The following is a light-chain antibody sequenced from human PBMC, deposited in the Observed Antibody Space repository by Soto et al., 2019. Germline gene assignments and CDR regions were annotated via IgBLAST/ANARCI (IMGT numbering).Light chain of an antibody. CDR2: DVS. CDR3: SSYTSSSTV. J-gene: IGLJ1*01. V-gene: IGLV2-14*01. Sequence: QSALTQPASVSGSPGQSITISCTGTSSDVGGYNYVSWYQQHPGKAPKLMIYDVSNRPSGVSNRFSGSKSGNTASLTISGLQAEDEADHYCSSYTSSSTVFGTGTKVTVL. CDR1: SSDVGGYNY.